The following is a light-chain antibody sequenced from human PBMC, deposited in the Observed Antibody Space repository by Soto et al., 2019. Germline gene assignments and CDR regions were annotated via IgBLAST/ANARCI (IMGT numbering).Light chain of an antibody. CDR1: QAITSH. Sequence: IWMTESPSLVSASTGDRVNISCRMSQAITSHLAWYQQKPGKAPNLLIFATSTLHSGVPSRFSGSGFGTDFTLSISGLQSEDFATYYCQQYYSFPYAFGRGTKVDIK. J-gene: IGKJ2*01. V-gene: IGKV1D-8*01. CDR2: ATS. CDR3: QQYYSFPYA.